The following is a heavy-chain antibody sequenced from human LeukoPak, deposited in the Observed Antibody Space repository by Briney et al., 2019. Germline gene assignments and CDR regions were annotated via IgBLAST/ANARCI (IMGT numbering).Heavy chain of an antibody. Sequence: SETLSLTCTVSGGSIRSSSYYWGWIRQPPGKGLEWIGSIYYSGSTYYNPSLKSRVTISLDTSKNQFSLRLTSVTAADTAVYYCARQTGSGLFILPGGQGTLVTVSS. D-gene: IGHD3/OR15-3a*01. CDR3: ARQTGSGLFILP. CDR2: IYYSGST. J-gene: IGHJ4*02. CDR1: GGSIRSSSYY. V-gene: IGHV4-39*01.